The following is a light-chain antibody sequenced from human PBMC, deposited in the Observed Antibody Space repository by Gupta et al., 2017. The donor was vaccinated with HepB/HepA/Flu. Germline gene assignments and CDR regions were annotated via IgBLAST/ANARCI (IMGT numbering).Light chain of an antibody. Sequence: SSELTQDPAMSVALGQTVRITCRGDSLRASYDTWYQQKPGQAPFLVFYGRDSRPSGVPKRFSASTSGNTAFLTITGAQAEDEADYYCNSRHDPSHHVFFGGGTKLTVL. V-gene: IGLV3-19*01. J-gene: IGLJ2*01. CDR2: GRD. CDR3: NSRHDPSHHVF. CDR1: SLRASY.